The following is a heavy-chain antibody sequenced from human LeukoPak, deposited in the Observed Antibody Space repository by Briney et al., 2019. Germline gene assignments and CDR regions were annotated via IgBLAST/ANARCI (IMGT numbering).Heavy chain of an antibody. J-gene: IGHJ4*02. CDR2: VYYTGST. D-gene: IGHD5-24*01. Sequence: AETLSLTCPVSGGSISNYYYWTWIRQPPGKGLEWIGYVYYTGSTNFNPSLKSRVTMSLDTSRNQFSLKLTSLTAADTAVYYCARGAMATTPFFDYWGQGTLVTVSS. CDR3: ARGAMATTPFFDY. V-gene: IGHV4-59*01. CDR1: GGSISNYY.